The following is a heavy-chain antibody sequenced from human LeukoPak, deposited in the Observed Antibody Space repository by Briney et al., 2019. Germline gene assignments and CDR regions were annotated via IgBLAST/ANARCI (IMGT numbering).Heavy chain of an antibody. D-gene: IGHD1-14*01. J-gene: IGHJ4*02. CDR1: GLTFRAYY. CDR3: ACYGIEPPC. Sequence: PGGSLRLACAASGLTFRAYYMHWFRQAPGKGLVWVSRINIDGSSTTYADSVKGRFTVSRDNAKNTLYLQMNSLRAEDTAVYYCACYGIEPPCWGQGTLVTVSS. CDR2: INIDGSST. V-gene: IGHV3-74*01.